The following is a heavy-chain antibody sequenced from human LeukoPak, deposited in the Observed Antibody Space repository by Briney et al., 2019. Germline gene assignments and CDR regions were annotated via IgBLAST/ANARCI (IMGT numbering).Heavy chain of an antibody. CDR3: ASELSYCGGDCYAFDI. D-gene: IGHD2-21*02. V-gene: IGHV4-34*01. CDR1: GGSFSGYY. CDR2: INHSGST. J-gene: IGHJ3*02. Sequence: PSETLSLTCAVYGGSFSGYYWSWIRQPPGKGLEWIGEINHSGSTNYNPSLKSRVTISVDTSKNQFSLKLSSVTAADTAVYYCASELSYCGGDCYAFDIWGQGTMVTVSS.